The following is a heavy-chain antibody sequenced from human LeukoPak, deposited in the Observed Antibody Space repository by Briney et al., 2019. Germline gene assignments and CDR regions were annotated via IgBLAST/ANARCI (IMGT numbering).Heavy chain of an antibody. J-gene: IGHJ4*02. CDR1: GGSISTYY. Sequence: SETLSLTCTVSGGSISTYYWSWIRQPAGKGLEWIGRIYTSGITNYNPSLKSRVTMSLDTSRKQFSLKLSSVTAADTAVYYCAREGEYSPLAYWGQGTLVTVSS. CDR2: IYTSGIT. V-gene: IGHV4-4*07. CDR3: AREGEYSPLAY. D-gene: IGHD5-18*01.